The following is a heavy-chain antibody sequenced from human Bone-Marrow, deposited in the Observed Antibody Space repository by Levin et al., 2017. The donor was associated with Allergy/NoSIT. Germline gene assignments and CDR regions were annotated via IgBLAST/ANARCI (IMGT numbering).Heavy chain of an antibody. CDR2: ISWNSGNI. CDR1: GFNFDDYA. J-gene: IGHJ4*02. D-gene: IGHD6-13*01. Sequence: GGSLRLSCAASGFNFDDYAMHWVRQAPGKGLEWVSGISWNSGNIGYADSVKGRFTISRDNAKKSLYLQMNSLRPEDTALYYCAKPGQLRPGTFDYWGQGTLVTVSS. V-gene: IGHV3-9*01. CDR3: AKPGQLRPGTFDY.